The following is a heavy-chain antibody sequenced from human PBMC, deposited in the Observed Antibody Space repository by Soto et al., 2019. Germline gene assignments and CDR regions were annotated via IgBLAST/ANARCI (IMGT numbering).Heavy chain of an antibody. J-gene: IGHJ6*02. D-gene: IGHD5-18*01. CDR2: IYPGDSDT. CDR3: ARGDTAMVPHYYGMDV. V-gene: IGHV5-51*01. CDR1: GYSFTSYW. Sequence: PGESLKISCKGSGYSFTSYWIGWVRQMPGKGLEWMGIIYPGDSDTRYSPSFQGQVTISADKSTSTAYLQWSSLKASDTAMYYCARGDTAMVPHYYGMDVWGQGTTVTVSS.